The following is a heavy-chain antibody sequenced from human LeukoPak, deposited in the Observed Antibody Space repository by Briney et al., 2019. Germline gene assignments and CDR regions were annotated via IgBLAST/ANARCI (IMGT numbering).Heavy chain of an antibody. CDR1: GGSFSGYY. Sequence: SETLSLTCTVSGGSFSGYYWSWIRQPPGKGLEWIGEINHSGSTNYNPSLKSRVTISVDTSKNQFSLKLSSVTAADTAVYYCARGQVVLDYWGQGTLVTVSS. J-gene: IGHJ4*02. D-gene: IGHD3-16*02. CDR3: ARGQVVLDY. V-gene: IGHV4-34*01. CDR2: INHSGST.